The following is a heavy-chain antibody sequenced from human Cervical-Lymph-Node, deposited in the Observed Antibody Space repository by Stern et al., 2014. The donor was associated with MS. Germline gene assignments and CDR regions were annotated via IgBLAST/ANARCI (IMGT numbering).Heavy chain of an antibody. V-gene: IGHV2-5*02. Sequence: QVTLRESGPTLVKPTETLRLTCTFSGFSLRTNGVAVGWIRQTPGKALEFLALIYWDGDKRYNPSLKRRLTITTDTSQGQVVLKMTSLDPVDTATYYCVYAPHGDFLEDAFDIWGQGTMVTISS. J-gene: IGHJ3*02. CDR1: GFSLRTNGVA. CDR3: VYAPHGDFLEDAFDI. D-gene: IGHD4-17*01. CDR2: IYWDGDK.